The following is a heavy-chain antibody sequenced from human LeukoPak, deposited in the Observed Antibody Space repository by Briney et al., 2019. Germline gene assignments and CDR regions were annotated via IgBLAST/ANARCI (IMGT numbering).Heavy chain of an antibody. CDR3: ARDYGMYSSSSRWFDP. D-gene: IGHD6-6*01. V-gene: IGHV3-30-3*01. CDR1: GFTFSSYA. Sequence: PGGSLRLSCAASGFTFSSYAMHWVRQAPSKGLEWVAVISYDGSNKYYADSVKGRFTISRDNSKNTLYLQMNSLRAEDTAVYYCARDYGMYSSSSRWFDPWGQGTLVTVSS. J-gene: IGHJ5*02. CDR2: ISYDGSNK.